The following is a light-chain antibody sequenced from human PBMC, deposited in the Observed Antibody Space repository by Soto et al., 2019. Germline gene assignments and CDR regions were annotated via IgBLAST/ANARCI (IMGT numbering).Light chain of an antibody. CDR3: SSYAGSSYV. Sequence: QSALTQPPSLSGTPGQRVTISCSGSTSNIAGNTVHWYQHLPETAPKLLIYIDDQRPSGVPDRFSGSKSGTSASLAISGLQSEDEADYYCSSYAGSSYVFGTGTKLTVL. J-gene: IGLJ1*01. CDR1: TSNIAGNT. V-gene: IGLV1-44*01. CDR2: IDD.